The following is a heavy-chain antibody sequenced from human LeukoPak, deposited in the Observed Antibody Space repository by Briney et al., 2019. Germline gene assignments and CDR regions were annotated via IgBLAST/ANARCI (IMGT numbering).Heavy chain of an antibody. CDR1: GGSISSGGYY. J-gene: IGHJ3*02. CDR3: ARVFTYYYDSSGYLDAFDI. Sequence: SQTLSLTCTVSGGSISSGGYYWSWIRQHPGKGLEWIGYIYYIGTTYYNPSLKSRVAISVDTSKNQFSLRLSSVTAADTAVYYCARVFTYYYDSSGYLDAFDIWGQGTMVTVSS. V-gene: IGHV4-31*03. D-gene: IGHD3-22*01. CDR2: IYYIGTT.